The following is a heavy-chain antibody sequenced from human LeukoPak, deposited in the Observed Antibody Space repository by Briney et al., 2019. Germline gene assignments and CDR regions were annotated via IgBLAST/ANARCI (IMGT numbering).Heavy chain of an antibody. V-gene: IGHV3-23*01. D-gene: IGHD2-2*01. Sequence: GGSLTLSCTASGCTFSSYANSWLRQAPGKGLELVSAISGSDGITYYADSVKGRFTISRDNSTNTLYLQMHSLRAEDASVYYCVKVALVPVALFDYWGQGTLFTVSS. CDR2: ISGSDGIT. CDR1: GCTFSSYA. J-gene: IGHJ4*02. CDR3: VKVALVPVALFDY.